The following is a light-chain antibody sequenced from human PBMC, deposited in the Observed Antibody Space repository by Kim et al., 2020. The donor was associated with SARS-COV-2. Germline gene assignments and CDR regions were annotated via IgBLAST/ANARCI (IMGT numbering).Light chain of an antibody. J-gene: IGLJ2*01. Sequence: PEQKASITCCGDRLGDKYACWYKQKPGQSPVLVIYQDSKRPSRIPERFSGSNSGNTATLTISGTQAMDEADYYCQAWDSSTVVFGGGTQLTVL. CDR3: QAWDSSTVV. CDR2: QDS. CDR1: RLGDKY. V-gene: IGLV3-1*01.